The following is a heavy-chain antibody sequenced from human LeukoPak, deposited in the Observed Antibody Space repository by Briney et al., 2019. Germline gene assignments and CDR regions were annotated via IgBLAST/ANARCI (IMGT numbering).Heavy chain of an antibody. V-gene: IGHV3-23*01. Sequence: GGSLRLSCTGSGFPFGTYAMSWVRQAPGKGLEWVSAIGGGSDNTHYAESVKGRFTISRDISKSTVYLQMNSLRVEDTAVYYCAKDAVRGRFDPWGQGTMVTVSS. CDR3: AKDAVRGRFDP. J-gene: IGHJ5*02. D-gene: IGHD3-10*01. CDR1: GFPFGTYA. CDR2: IGGGSDNT.